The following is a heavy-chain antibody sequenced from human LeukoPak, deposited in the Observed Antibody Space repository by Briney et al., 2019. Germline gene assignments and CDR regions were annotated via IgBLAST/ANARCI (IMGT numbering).Heavy chain of an antibody. CDR3: ARSPIVVVVAATGMDV. Sequence: ASVKVSCKASGYTFTSYDINWVRQATGQGLEWMGWVNPNSGNTGYAQKFQGRVTMTRNISISTAYMELSSLRSEDTAVYYCARSPIVVVVAATGMDVWGQGTTVTVSS. V-gene: IGHV1-8*01. D-gene: IGHD2-15*01. CDR1: GYTFTSYD. J-gene: IGHJ6*02. CDR2: VNPNSGNT.